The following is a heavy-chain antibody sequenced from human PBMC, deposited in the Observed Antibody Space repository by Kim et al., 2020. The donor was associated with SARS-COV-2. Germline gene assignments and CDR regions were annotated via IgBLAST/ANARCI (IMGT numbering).Heavy chain of an antibody. CDR2: IRGQGYGETR. CDR3: TRDRRAFAYLLAPFDY. CDR1: GFIFGDFA. D-gene: IGHD3-9*01. J-gene: IGHJ4*02. Sequence: GGSLRLSCSTSGFIFGDFAMCWIRQAPGKGLEWIGFIRGQGYGETREYAASIKGRFTISRDDAKGIAYLQMNSLESDDTAVYFCTRDRRAFAYLLAPFDYWGQGTLVTVSS. V-gene: IGHV3-49*03.